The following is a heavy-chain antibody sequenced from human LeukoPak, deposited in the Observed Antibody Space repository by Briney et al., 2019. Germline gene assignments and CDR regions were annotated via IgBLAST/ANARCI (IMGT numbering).Heavy chain of an antibody. V-gene: IGHV4-30-4*02. J-gene: IGHJ2*01. CDR3: ARVPPVVVITRSYWYFDL. D-gene: IGHD3-22*01. Sequence: SETLSLTCTVSGGSISSGDYYWSWIRQPPGKGLEWIGYIYYSGSTYYNPSLKSRVTISVDTSKNQFSLKLSSVTAADTAVYYCARVPPVVVITRSYWYFDLWGRGTLVTVSS. CDR2: IYYSGST. CDR1: GGSISSGDYY.